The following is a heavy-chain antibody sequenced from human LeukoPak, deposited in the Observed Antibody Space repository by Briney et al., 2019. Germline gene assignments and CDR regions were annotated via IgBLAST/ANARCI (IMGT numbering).Heavy chain of an antibody. CDR1: GFTFSSYW. CDR2: IKQDGSEK. D-gene: IGHD3-22*01. Sequence: GGSLRLSCAASGFTFSSYWMSWVRQAPGKRLEWVANIKQDGSEKYYVDSVKGRFTISRDNAKNSLYLQMNSLRAEDTAVYYCARDNYDSSGYYEERAFDIWGQGTMVTVSS. V-gene: IGHV3-7*01. J-gene: IGHJ3*02. CDR3: ARDNYDSSGYYEERAFDI.